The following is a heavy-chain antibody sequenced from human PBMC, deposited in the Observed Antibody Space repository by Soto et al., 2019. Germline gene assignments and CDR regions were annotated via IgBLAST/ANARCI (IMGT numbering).Heavy chain of an antibody. V-gene: IGHV1-46*02. D-gene: IGHD3-3*01. CDR2: INPSGTIT. CDR3: TRGSFLEWSYMDV. Sequence: ASVKVSCKASGYTFNRYYMHWVRQAPGQGLEWMGMINPSGTITSYAQKFQGRVTMARDTSTSTLYMDLSSLTSEDTAVYYCTRGSFLEWSYMDVWGQGTTVTVSS. J-gene: IGHJ6*02. CDR1: GYTFNRYY.